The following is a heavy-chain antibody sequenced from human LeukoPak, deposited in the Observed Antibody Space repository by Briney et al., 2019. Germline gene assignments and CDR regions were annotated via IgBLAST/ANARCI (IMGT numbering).Heavy chain of an antibody. CDR1: GFTVSSNY. D-gene: IGHD6-19*01. V-gene: IGHV3-66*01. CDR2: IYSGGST. Sequence: PGGSLRLSCAASGFTVSSNYMSWVRQALGKGLEWVSVIYSGGSTYYADSVKGRFTISRDNSKNTLYLQMNSLRAEDTAVYYCARDRAVAGTGREGFDYWGQGALIAVSS. CDR3: ARDRAVAGTGREGFDY. J-gene: IGHJ4*02.